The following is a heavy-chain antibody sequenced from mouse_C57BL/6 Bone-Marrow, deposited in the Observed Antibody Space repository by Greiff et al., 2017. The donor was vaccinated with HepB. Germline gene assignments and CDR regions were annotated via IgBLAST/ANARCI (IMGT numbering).Heavy chain of an antibody. CDR1: GYAFSSYW. Sequence: QVQLKQSGAELVKPGASVKISCKASGYAFSSYWMNWVKQRPGKGLEWIGQIYPGDGDTNYNGKFKGKATLTADKSSSTAYMQLSSLTSEDSAVYFCARDRTRLYAMDYWGQGTSVTVSS. CDR3: ARDRTRLYAMDY. J-gene: IGHJ4*01. D-gene: IGHD3-2*01. V-gene: IGHV1-80*01. CDR2: IYPGDGDT.